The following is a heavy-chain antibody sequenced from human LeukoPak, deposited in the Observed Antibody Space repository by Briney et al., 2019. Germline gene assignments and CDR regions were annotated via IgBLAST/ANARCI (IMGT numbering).Heavy chain of an antibody. D-gene: IGHD3-22*01. J-gene: IGHJ4*02. CDR1: GFTFTSYA. CDR2: IWYDGSNK. Sequence: GGSLRLSCAASGFTFTSYAMHWVRQAPGKGLEWVAVIWYDGSNKYYADSVKGRFTISRDNSKNTLYLQMNSLRAEDTAVYYCARSYYYDGSHTVDYWGQGTLVTVSS. CDR3: ARSYYYDGSHTVDY. V-gene: IGHV3-33*08.